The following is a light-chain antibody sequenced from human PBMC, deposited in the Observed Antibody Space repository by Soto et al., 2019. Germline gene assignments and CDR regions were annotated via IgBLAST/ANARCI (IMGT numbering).Light chain of an antibody. V-gene: IGKV3-20*01. CDR3: QQYGSSGT. CDR2: GAS. J-gene: IGKJ1*01. CDR1: QSVSNSY. Sequence: IVFTLAPGTLCLPLVESATESYRASQSVSNSYLAWYQQKPGQAPRLLIYGASTRATGIPDRFSGSGSGTDFTLTISRLEPEDFAVYYCQQYGSSGTFGQGTKVDIK.